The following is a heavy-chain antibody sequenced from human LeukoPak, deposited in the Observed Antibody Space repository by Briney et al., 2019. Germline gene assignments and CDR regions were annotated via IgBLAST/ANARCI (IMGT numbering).Heavy chain of an antibody. J-gene: IGHJ3*02. D-gene: IGHD3-3*01. CDR3: ATSLVTSFGMVNAFDI. CDR2: IIPVIGIP. CDR1: RATFSSNT. V-gene: IGHV1-69*02. Sequence: ASSVKVSCKASRATFSSNTISWVRQAPGQGLEWMGRIIPVIGIPKYAQNFQGRVTMTEDKSTSRAYMELSSLTSEDTAVYSCATSLVTSFGMVNAFDIWGERTMCTVSS.